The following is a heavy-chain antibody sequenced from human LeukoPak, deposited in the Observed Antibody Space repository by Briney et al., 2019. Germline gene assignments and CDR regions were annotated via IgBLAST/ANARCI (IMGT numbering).Heavy chain of an antibody. V-gene: IGHV3-30*04. D-gene: IGHD1-26*01. Sequence: PGGSLRLSCAASGFTFSSYAMHWVRQAPGKGLEWVAVISDDGSNKYYADSVKGRFTISRDNSKNTLYLKMNSLRAEDTAVYYCAKGGGWEVQYYYYYMDVWGKGTTVTISS. CDR2: ISDDGSNK. J-gene: IGHJ6*03. CDR1: GFTFSSYA. CDR3: AKGGGWEVQYYYYYMDV.